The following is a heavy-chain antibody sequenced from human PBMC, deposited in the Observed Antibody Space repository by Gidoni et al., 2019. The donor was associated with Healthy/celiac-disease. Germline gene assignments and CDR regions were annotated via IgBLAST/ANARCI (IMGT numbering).Heavy chain of an antibody. CDR2: ISYDGSNK. D-gene: IGHD5-12*01. Sequence: LEWVAVISYDGSNKYYADSVKGRFTISRDNSKNTLYLQMNSLRAEDTAVYYCAKDGGYSGYDYGGPNYWGQGTLVTVSS. CDR3: AKDGGYSGYDYGGPNY. V-gene: IGHV3-30*18. J-gene: IGHJ4*02.